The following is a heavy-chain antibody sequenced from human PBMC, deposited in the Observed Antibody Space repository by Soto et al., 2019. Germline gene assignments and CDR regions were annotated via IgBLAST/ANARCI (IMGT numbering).Heavy chain of an antibody. V-gene: IGHV4-34*01. CDR3: ARDLIAARLRYYYGFAV. D-gene: IGHD6-6*01. CDR1: GGSFSGYH. Sequence: PSETLSLTCAVYGGSFSGYHWSWIRQPPGKGLEWVGDINHGGGTNYNPSLKIRVTISLDTSKTQFSLSLNSVTAADTAVYYCARDLIAARLRYYYGFAVWGPGTTVTVS. J-gene: IGHJ6*02. CDR2: INHGGGT.